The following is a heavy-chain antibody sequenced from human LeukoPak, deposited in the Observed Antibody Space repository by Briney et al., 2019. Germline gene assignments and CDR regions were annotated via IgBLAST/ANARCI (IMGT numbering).Heavy chain of an antibody. D-gene: IGHD6-13*01. J-gene: IGHJ4*02. CDR3: ARHAGGISATGTRPFDY. Sequence: SETLSLTCTVSGASFSSSTYYWGWVRQPPGKGLEWIGSICYSGSTYYNPSLKSRVTMSVDTSKNQFSLKLSSVTAADTAVYYCARHAGGISATGTRPFDYWGQGTLVTVSP. V-gene: IGHV4-39*01. CDR2: ICYSGST. CDR1: GASFSSSTYY.